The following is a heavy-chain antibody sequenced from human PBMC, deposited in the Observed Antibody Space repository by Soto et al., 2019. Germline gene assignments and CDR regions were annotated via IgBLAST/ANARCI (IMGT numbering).Heavy chain of an antibody. D-gene: IGHD6-6*01. CDR2: IYPGDSDT. CDR1: GYSFTSYW. V-gene: IGHV5-51*01. CDR3: ARRLGIAAPSNWFDP. Sequence: PGESLKISCKGSGYSFTSYWIGWVRQMPGKGLEWMGIIYPGDSDTRYSPSFQGQVTISADKSISTAYLQWSSLKASDTAMYYCARRLGIAAPSNWFDPWGQGTPVTVSS. J-gene: IGHJ5*02.